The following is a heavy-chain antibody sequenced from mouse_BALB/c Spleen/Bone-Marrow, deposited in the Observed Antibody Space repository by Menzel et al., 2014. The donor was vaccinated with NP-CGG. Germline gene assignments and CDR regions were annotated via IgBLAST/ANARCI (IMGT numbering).Heavy chain of an antibody. Sequence: DVQLQESGGGLVKPGGSLKLSCAASGFTFSDYYMYWVRQTPEKRLEWVATISDGGSYTYYPDSVKGRFTISRDNAKNNLYLQMGSLKSEDTAMYYCARGRIYYDYDVGDYWGQGTTLTVSS. D-gene: IGHD2-4*01. CDR2: ISDGGSYT. J-gene: IGHJ2*01. V-gene: IGHV5-4*02. CDR3: ARGRIYYDYDVGDY. CDR1: GFTFSDYY.